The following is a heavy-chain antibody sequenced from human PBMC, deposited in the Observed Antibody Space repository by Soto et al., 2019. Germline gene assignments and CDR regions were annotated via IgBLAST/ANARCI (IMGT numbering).Heavy chain of an antibody. Sequence: AVPLGLCCAATGFTLSTNGLSWVRQAPGKGLEWVSSIIGSGGDTYYADSLKGRFTISRDNSKNTLYLQLNSLGAEDTALYYCAGHGGYSYLGQGNLVIVSS. CDR1: GFTLSTNG. D-gene: IGHD2-15*01. V-gene: IGHV3-23*01. CDR3: AGHGGYSY. J-gene: IGHJ4*02. CDR2: IIGSGGDT.